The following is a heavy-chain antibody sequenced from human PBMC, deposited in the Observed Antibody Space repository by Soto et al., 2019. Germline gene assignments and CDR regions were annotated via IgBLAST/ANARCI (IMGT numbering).Heavy chain of an antibody. D-gene: IGHD2-15*01. V-gene: IGHV3-33*01. J-gene: IGHJ4*02. CDR1: GFTFSSYG. Sequence: GGSLRLSCAASGFTFSSYGMHWVRQAPGKGLEWVAVIWYDGSNKYYADSVKGRFTIYRDNSKNTLYLQMNSLRAEDTAVYYCARDSCSGGSCYSFDYWGQGTLVTVSS. CDR3: ARDSCSGGSCYSFDY. CDR2: IWYDGSNK.